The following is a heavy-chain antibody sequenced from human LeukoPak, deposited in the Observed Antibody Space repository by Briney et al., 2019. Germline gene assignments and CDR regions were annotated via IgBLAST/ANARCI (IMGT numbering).Heavy chain of an antibody. CDR2: IVVGSGNT. D-gene: IGHD4-23*01. J-gene: IGHJ2*01. CDR1: GFTFTSSA. Sequence: SVKVSCKASGFTFTSSAMQWVRQARGQRLEWIGWIVVGSGNTNYAQKFQERVTITRDMSTSTAYMELSSLRSEDTAVYYCAAGGSGNSGWYFDLWGRGTLVTVSS. V-gene: IGHV1-58*02. CDR3: AAGGSGNSGWYFDL.